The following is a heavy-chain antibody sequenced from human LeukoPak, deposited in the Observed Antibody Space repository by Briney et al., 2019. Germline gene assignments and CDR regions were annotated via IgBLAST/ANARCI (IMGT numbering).Heavy chain of an antibody. CDR2: INSDGSST. Sequence: GGSLRLSCAASGFTFSSYWMHWVRQAPGKGLVWVSRINSDGSSTSYADSVKGRFTISRDNAKNTLYLQMNSLRAEDTAVYYCARVNQISGFSSPFDYWGQGTLVTVS. CDR1: GFTFSSYW. J-gene: IGHJ4*02. CDR3: ARVNQISGFSSPFDY. D-gene: IGHD1-14*01. V-gene: IGHV3-74*01.